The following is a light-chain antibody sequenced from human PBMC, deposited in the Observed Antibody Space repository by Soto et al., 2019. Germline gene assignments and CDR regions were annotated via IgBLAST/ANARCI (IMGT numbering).Light chain of an antibody. V-gene: IGKV1-5*01. Sequence: DIQMTQSPSTLSASVGDRVTITCRASQSISSWLAWYQQKPGKAPKLLIYDASSLESGVPSRFSGSGSGTDFTLTISSLQPDDFATYYCQQYNSYPITFGQRTRLEIK. J-gene: IGKJ5*01. CDR2: DAS. CDR1: QSISSW. CDR3: QQYNSYPIT.